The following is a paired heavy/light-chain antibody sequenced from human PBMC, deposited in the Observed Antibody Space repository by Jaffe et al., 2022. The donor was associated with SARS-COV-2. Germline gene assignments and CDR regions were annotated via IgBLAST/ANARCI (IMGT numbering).Light chain of an antibody. V-gene: IGKV2-28*01. CDR3: MQSLETRT. CDR1: QSLLYRNGRNY. Sequence: DIVMTQSPHSLPVTPGEPASMSCISSQSLLYRNGRNYLEWYVQKPGQAPKLLIYYGSSRASGVPDRISGSGSGTNFTLDISRVEAEDVGDYFCMQSLETRTFGQGTKVEIK. J-gene: IGKJ1*01. CDR2: YGS.
Heavy chain of an antibody. J-gene: IGHJ1*01. Sequence: QVQLVASGGGLVQPGRSLRLSCAASGLDFNTYAMHWVRRAPGKGLDWVAVISEDGNKAKFADSVKGRFTISRDNPRNTLYLHIDSLRPEDTATYYCATSFYFDETGYSAPLQHWGQGTLVTVSS. CDR2: ISEDGNKA. V-gene: IGHV3-30-3*01. CDR3: ATSFYFDETGYSAPLQH. CDR1: GLDFNTYA. D-gene: IGHD3-9*01.